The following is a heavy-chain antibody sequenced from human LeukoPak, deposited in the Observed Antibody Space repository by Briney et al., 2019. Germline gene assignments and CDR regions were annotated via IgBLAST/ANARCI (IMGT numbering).Heavy chain of an antibody. D-gene: IGHD4/OR15-4a*01. J-gene: IGHJ3*02. CDR3: ARLQRVRAFDI. CDR1: GGSISSCSYY. V-gene: IGHV4-39*01. Sequence: SETLSLTCTVSGGSISSCSYYWGWIRQPPGKGLEWIGSIYYSGSTYYNPSLKSRVTISVDTSKNQFSLKLSSVTAADTAVYYCARLQRVRAFDIWGQGTMVTVSS. CDR2: IYYSGST.